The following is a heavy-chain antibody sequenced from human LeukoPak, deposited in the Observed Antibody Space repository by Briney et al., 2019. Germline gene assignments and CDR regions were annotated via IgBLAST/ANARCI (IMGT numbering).Heavy chain of an antibody. Sequence: SGGSLRFSCAASGFTFDDYAMHWVRQAPGKGLEWVSGISWNSGSIGYADSVKGRFTISRDNAKNSLYLQMNSLRAEDTALYYCAKDRTRYYYYMDVWGKGTTVTVSS. CDR3: AKDRTRYYYYMDV. CDR1: GFTFDDYA. J-gene: IGHJ6*03. V-gene: IGHV3-9*01. CDR2: ISWNSGSI.